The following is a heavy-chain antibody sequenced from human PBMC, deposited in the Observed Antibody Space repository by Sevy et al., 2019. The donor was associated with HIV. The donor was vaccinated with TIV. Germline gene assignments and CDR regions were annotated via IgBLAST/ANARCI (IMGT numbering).Heavy chain of an antibody. CDR3: VISSGYSRNWFYYFDY. J-gene: IGHJ4*02. V-gene: IGHV3-64D*06. D-gene: IGHD6-13*01. CDR1: GFTFSSYP. CDR2: TSSDGDST. Sequence: GGSLRLSCSASGFTFSSYPMHWVRQAPGKGLEYVSATSSDGDSTYYADSVKGRFTISRDNSKNTLFLQLSSLRPEDTALYYSVISSGYSRNWFYYFDYWGQGTLVTVSS.